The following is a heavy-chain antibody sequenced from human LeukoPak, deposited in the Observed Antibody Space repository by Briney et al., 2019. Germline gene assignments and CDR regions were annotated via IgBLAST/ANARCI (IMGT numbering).Heavy chain of an antibody. V-gene: IGHV1-46*01. Sequence: EASVKVSCKASGYTFTSYFIHWVRQAPGQGLEWMGIISPSSGSTSYSQKFQGRVTMTRDTSTSTVYMELSSLRSEDTAVYFCASGYCAGDCYYDYWGQGTLVTVSS. CDR1: GYTFTSYF. CDR2: ISPSSGST. J-gene: IGHJ4*02. D-gene: IGHD2-21*02. CDR3: ASGYCAGDCYYDY.